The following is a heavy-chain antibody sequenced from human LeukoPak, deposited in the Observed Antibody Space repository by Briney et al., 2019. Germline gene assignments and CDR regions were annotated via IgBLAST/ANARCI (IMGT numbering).Heavy chain of an antibody. CDR1: GLPFSSYW. V-gene: IGHV3-74*01. D-gene: IGHD3-22*01. CDR2: IKSDGKT. J-gene: IGHJ1*01. CDR3: ARAPSEIGGYYPEYFRH. Sequence: GGSLRLFCAASGLPFSSYWMHWVRQAPGKGLVWVSRIKSDGKTNYADSVKGRFTISRDNAKNTVSLQMNSLRAEDTGVYYCARAPSEIGGYYPEYFRHWGQGTLVTVSS.